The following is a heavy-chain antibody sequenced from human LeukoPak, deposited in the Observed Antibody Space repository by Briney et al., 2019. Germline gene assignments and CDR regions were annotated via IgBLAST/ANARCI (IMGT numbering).Heavy chain of an antibody. V-gene: IGHV1-18*01. J-gene: IGHJ4*02. D-gene: IGHD3-22*01. CDR3: AGVFHDSSGYYPYYFDY. CDR2: ISAYNGNT. Sequence: EASVKVSCKASGYTFTSYGISWVRQAPGQGLEWMGWISAYNGNTNYAQKLQGRVTMTTDTSTSTAYMELRSLRSDDTAVYYCAGVFHDSSGYYPYYFDYWGQGTLVPVSS. CDR1: GYTFTSYG.